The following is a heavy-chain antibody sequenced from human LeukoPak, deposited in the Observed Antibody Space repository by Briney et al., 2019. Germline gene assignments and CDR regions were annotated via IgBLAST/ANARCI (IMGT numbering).Heavy chain of an antibody. CDR3: ARARARFYYYGSGSYYLDY. J-gene: IGHJ4*02. D-gene: IGHD3-10*01. CDR2: INHSGST. V-gene: IGHV4-34*01. CDR1: GGSFSGYY. Sequence: PSETLSLTCAVYGGSFSGYYWSWIRQPPGKGLEWIGEINHSGSTNYNPSLKSRVTISVDTSKNQFSLKLSSVTAADTAVYYCARARARFYYYGSGSYYLDYWGQGTLVTVSS.